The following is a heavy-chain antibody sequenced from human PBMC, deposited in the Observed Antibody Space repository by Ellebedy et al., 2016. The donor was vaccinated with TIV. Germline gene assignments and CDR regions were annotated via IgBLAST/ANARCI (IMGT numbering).Heavy chain of an antibody. CDR2: IYYSGST. D-gene: IGHD5-12*01. J-gene: IGHJ4*02. CDR3: ARGYSGYDLRFDY. Sequence: MPSETLSLTCTVSGGSISSYYWSWIRQPPGKGLEWIGYIYYSGSTNYHPSLKSRVTISVDTSKNQFSLKLSSVTAADMAVYYCARGYSGYDLRFDYWGQGTLVTVSS. V-gene: IGHV4-59*01. CDR1: GGSISSYY.